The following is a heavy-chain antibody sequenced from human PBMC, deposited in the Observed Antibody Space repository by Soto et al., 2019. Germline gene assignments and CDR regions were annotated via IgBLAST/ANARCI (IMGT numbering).Heavy chain of an antibody. J-gene: IGHJ3*02. D-gene: IGHD2-15*01. Sequence: PGGSLRLSCAASGFTFSSYAMSWVRQAPGKGLEWVSAISGSGGSTYYADSVKGRFTISRDNSKNTLYLQMNSLRAEDTAVYYCAKVGGYCSGGSCADAFDIWGQGTMVTVSS. CDR1: GFTFSSYA. V-gene: IGHV3-23*01. CDR2: ISGSGGST. CDR3: AKVGGYCSGGSCADAFDI.